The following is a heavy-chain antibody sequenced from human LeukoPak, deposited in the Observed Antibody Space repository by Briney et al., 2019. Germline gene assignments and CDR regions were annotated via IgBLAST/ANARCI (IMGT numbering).Heavy chain of an antibody. CDR2: IKSKTDGGTT. CDR3: TTSRLWFGEFQDY. J-gene: IGHJ4*02. V-gene: IGHV3-15*01. Sequence: GALRLSCAASGFAFSNAWMSWVRQAPGKGLEWVGRIKSKTDGGTTDHAAPVKGRFTISRDDSKNTLYMQMNSLKTEDTAVYYCTTSRLWFGEFQDYWGQGTLVTVSS. D-gene: IGHD3-10*01. CDR1: GFAFSNAW.